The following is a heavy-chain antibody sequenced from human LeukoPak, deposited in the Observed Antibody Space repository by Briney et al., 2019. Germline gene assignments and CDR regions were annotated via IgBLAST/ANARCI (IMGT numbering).Heavy chain of an antibody. CDR3: ARAMGTSYGFWSGSYTVSYFYYMDV. D-gene: IGHD3-3*01. J-gene: IGHJ6*03. Sequence: PGGSLRLSCAASTFTFSSYSMTWVRQAPGKGLEWVAKIKQDGSEKNYVDSVKGRFTISRDNTKNSLFLQMNSLRAEDTAVYYCARAMGTSYGFWSGSYTVSYFYYMDVWGKGTTVTVSS. V-gene: IGHV3-7*01. CDR2: IKQDGSEK. CDR1: TFTFSSYS.